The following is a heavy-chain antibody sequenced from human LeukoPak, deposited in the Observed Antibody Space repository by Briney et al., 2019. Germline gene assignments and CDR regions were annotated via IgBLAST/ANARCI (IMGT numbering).Heavy chain of an antibody. J-gene: IGHJ4*02. CDR3: AKCMSATGVCLNFDS. CDR1: GFTFLNYA. D-gene: IGHD2-21*02. V-gene: IGHV3-23*01. Sequence: PGGSLRLSCEASGFTFLNYAMSWVRQAPGKGLQWVSGISGRDDTTYYTDSPEGSTYYTNSAEGRFTISRDNSKNTVYLQIDSLGVEDTAAYYCAKCMSATGVCLNFDSWGQGILVTVSS. CDR2: ISGRDDTTYYTDSPEGST.